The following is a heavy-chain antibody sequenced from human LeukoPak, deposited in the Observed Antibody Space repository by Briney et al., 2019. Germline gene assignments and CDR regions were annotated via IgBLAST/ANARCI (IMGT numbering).Heavy chain of an antibody. CDR2: IYQSGST. D-gene: IGHD1-1*01. Sequence: SETLSLTCTVSGGSISNYYWSWIRQPPGKGLEWIWYIYQSGSTDYNPSLKSRVTISVDTSKNQFSLKLSSVTAADTAMYYCVRDRELAYWGQGILVTVSS. V-gene: IGHV4-59*01. CDR1: GGSISNYY. CDR3: VRDRELAY. J-gene: IGHJ4*02.